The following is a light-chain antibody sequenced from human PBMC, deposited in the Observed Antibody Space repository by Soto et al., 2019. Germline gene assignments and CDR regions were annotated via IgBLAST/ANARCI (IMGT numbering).Light chain of an antibody. CDR3: SSYTGSYTLM. J-gene: IGLJ3*02. Sequence: QSALTQPASVSGSPGQSITISCTGTSTDVGAYHLVSWYQHLPGKVPKLIIYETTKRPSRVSNRFSGSKSGNTASLTISGLLAEDEADYYCSSYTGSYTLMFGGGTKVTVL. CDR1: STDVGAYHL. CDR2: ETT. V-gene: IGLV2-23*01.